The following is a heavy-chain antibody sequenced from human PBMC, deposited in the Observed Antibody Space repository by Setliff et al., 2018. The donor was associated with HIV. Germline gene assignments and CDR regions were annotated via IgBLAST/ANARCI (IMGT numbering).Heavy chain of an antibody. Sequence: SETLSLTWTVSGGSITSYYWNWIRQSPGKGLEWIGYIFDSGTTKYNPSVTSRVTISVDASKNQFFLQLISVTAADTAVYYCARQGGYNSPLMVWGQGKLVTVSS. CDR3: ARQGGYNSPLMV. CDR1: GGSITSYY. D-gene: IGHD3-10*01. V-gene: IGHV4-59*08. J-gene: IGHJ4*02. CDR2: IFDSGTT.